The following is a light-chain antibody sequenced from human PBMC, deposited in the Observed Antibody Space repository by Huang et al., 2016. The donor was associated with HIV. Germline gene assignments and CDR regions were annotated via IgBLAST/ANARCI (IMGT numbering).Light chain of an antibody. CDR2: DAS. J-gene: IGKJ1*01. CDR3: QQRSNWPWT. CDR1: KSVSSY. V-gene: IGKV3-11*01. Sequence: EIVFTQSPATLSLSPWERATLSCRASKSVSSYVAWYQQKPCQSPRLLLYDASNRATALPSMFSGSVSGTYFTLTISSLEPEDFAVYYCQQRSNWPWTFGQGTKVEIK.